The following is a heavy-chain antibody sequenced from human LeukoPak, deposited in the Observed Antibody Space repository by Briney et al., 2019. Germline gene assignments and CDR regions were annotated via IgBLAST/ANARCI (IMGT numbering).Heavy chain of an antibody. Sequence: SVKVSCKATSRISWVRQAPGQGLEWMGGIIPIFGTANYAQKFQGRVTITTDESTSTAYMELSSLRSEDTAVYYCARDYGDGGKLDYWGQGTLVTVSS. V-gene: IGHV1-69*05. J-gene: IGHJ4*02. CDR3: ARDYGDGGKLDY. CDR2: IIPIFGTA. CDR1: TSR. D-gene: IGHD4-23*01.